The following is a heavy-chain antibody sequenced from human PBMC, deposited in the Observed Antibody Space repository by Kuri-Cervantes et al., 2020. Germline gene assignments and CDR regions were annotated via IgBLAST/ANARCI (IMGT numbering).Heavy chain of an antibody. CDR2: IYWDDDK. CDR1: GLSLSTSGVG. J-gene: IGHJ4*02. CDR3: AHGTYCTGGVCPPFAY. Sequence: SGPTLVKPTQTLTLTCTFSGLSLSTSGVGVGWIRQPPGKALEWLALIYWDDDKRYSPSLKSRLTITKDTSKNQVVLTMTNMDPVDTATYYCAHGTYCTGGVCPPFAYWGQGTLVTVSS. V-gene: IGHV2-5*02. D-gene: IGHD2-8*02.